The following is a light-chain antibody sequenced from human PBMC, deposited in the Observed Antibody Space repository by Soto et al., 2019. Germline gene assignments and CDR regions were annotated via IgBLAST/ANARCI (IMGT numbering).Light chain of an antibody. CDR1: ASDIGRYDY. CDR3: TSYIRSSAFFV. Sequence: QSVLTQPASVSGSPGQSVTISCTGSASDIGRYDYVSWYQQYPGNTPKLLIYEVSHRPSGVSDRFSGSKSGDTASLTISGVQFKEEATYYCTSYIRSSAFFVFGTGTKVTV. J-gene: IGLJ1*01. CDR2: EVS. V-gene: IGLV2-14*03.